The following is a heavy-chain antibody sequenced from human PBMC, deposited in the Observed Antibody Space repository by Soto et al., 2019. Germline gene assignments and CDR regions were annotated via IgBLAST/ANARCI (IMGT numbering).Heavy chain of an antibody. CDR3: ARDVAVALSFYGMDV. D-gene: IGHD6-19*01. CDR1: GFTFSSYS. J-gene: IGHJ6*02. Sequence: EVQLVESGGGLVQPGGSLRLSCAASGFTFSSYSMNWVRQAPGKGLEWVSYISSSNSTIYYADSVKGRFTISRDNAKNSRYLQMNSLRDEDTAVYYCARDVAVALSFYGMDVWGQGTTVTVSS. V-gene: IGHV3-48*02. CDR2: ISSSNSTI.